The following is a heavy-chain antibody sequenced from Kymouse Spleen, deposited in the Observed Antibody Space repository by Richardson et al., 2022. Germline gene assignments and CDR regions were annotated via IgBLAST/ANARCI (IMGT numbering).Heavy chain of an antibody. CDR3: ARDNARVVPAARYYYYGMDV. V-gene: IGHV4-34*01. CDR2: INHSGST. Sequence: QVQLQQWGAGLLKPSETLSLTCAVYGGSFSGYYWSWIRQPPGKGLEWIGEINHSGSTNYNPSLKSRVTISVDTSKNQFSLKLSSVTAADTAVYYCARDNARVVPAARYYYYGMDVWGQGTTVTVSS. D-gene: IGHD2-2*02. J-gene: IGHJ6*02. CDR1: GGSFSGYY.